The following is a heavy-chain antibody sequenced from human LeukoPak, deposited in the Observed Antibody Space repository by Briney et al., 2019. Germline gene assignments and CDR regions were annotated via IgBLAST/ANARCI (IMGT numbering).Heavy chain of an antibody. CDR1: VFTFCSYA. V-gene: IGHV3-23*01. D-gene: IGHD6-13*01. J-gene: IGHJ6*02. CDR2: ISGSGGST. Sequence: GGSLRLSCAASVFTFCSYAMSWVRQAPGKGLEWASAISGSGGSTYYADSVKGRFTISRDNSKNTLYLQMNSLRAEDTAVYYCATALSSGYPIAAAGSYYYYGMDVRGQGTTVTVSS. CDR3: ATALSSGYPIAAAGSYYYYGMDV.